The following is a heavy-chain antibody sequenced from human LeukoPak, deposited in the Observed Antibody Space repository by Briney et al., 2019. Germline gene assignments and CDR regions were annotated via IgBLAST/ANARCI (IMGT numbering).Heavy chain of an antibody. CDR1: GGSITSGNYH. Sequence: PSQTLSLTCTVSGGSITSGNYHWSWIRQPAGKGLEWIGRIHPSGITNFNPSLRSRVTIALDTSKNQFSLMLSSVTAADTAVYFCARTVVPAAPGAFDIWGQGTRVTVS. D-gene: IGHD2-2*01. CDR3: ARTVVPAAPGAFDI. V-gene: IGHV4-61*02. J-gene: IGHJ3*02. CDR2: IHPSGIT.